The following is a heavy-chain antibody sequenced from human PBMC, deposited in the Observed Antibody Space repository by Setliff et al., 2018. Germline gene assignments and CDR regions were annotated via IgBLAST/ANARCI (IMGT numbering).Heavy chain of an antibody. V-gene: IGHV1-46*01. CDR2: INPSSGRT. CDR3: ARDVFPYHYEGAFDI. J-gene: IGHJ3*02. CDR1: GYTFTSHY. Sequence: ASVKVSCKASGYTFTSHYTHWVRQAPGLGLEWMGTINPSSGRTSYAQKFQGRVTMTRDTSTSTVYMDMSSLRSEDTAVYYCARDVFPYHYEGAFDIWGQGTMVTVAS. D-gene: IGHD3-22*01.